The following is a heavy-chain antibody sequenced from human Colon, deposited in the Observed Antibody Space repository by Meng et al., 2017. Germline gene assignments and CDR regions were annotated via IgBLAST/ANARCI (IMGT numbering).Heavy chain of an antibody. V-gene: IGHV4-4*07. CDR1: GGSISDYY. Sequence: HGHGQGAGPGLVKPSGTLSLTCKVSGGSISDYYWNWIRQPVGKGLEWIGRIRGSGSTNFNPSLKSRVTMSVDTSKNQFSLKLYSVTAADTAVYFCARDHAPFDYGLSRPGLDPWGQGTLVTVSS. D-gene: IGHD4/OR15-4a*01. CDR3: ARDHAPFDYGLSRPGLDP. CDR2: IRGSGST. J-gene: IGHJ5*02.